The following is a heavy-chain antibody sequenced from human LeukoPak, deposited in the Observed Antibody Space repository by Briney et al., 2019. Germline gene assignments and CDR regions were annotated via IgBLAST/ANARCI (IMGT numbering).Heavy chain of an antibody. J-gene: IGHJ4*02. CDR3: ASRGLTRYYFPF. CDR1: GFSFTDHW. Sequence: GGSLRLSCAVSGFSFTDHWMSWVRQAPGKGLEWVANIKQDGSEKYYVDSVKGRFTISRDNAKSSLSLQMNSLRAEDTAVYYCASRGLTRYYFPFWGQGTLVTVSS. CDR2: IKQDGSEK. D-gene: IGHD3-10*01. V-gene: IGHV3-7*01.